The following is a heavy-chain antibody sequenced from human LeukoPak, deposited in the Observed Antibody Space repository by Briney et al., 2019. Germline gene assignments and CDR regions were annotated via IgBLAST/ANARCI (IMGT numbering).Heavy chain of an antibody. J-gene: IGHJ4*02. V-gene: IGHV4-39*02. D-gene: IGHD6-13*01. CDR1: GYSITFTNYY. CDR3: ASQSLTATGLTWT. Sequence: PSETLSLTCSVSGYSITFTNYYWGWIRQAPGMGLEWIGSIYYSGTTYHNPSLKSRAAIFLAASKTHFSLKLASVTAADTAVYYCASQSLTATGLTWTWGQGTLVTVSS. CDR2: IYYSGTT.